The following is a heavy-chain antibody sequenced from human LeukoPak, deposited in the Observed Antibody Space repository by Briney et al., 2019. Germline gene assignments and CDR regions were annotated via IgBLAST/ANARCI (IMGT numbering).Heavy chain of an antibody. CDR1: GGSISSSSYY. Sequence: SETLSLTCTVSGGSISSSSYYWGWIRQPPGKGLEWIGSIYYSGSTYYNPSLKSRVTISVDTSKNQFSLKLSSVTAADTAVYYCSRQQSAGAFDYWGQGTLVTVSS. V-gene: IGHV4-39*01. CDR3: SRQQSAGAFDY. D-gene: IGHD3-10*01. CDR2: IYYSGST. J-gene: IGHJ4*02.